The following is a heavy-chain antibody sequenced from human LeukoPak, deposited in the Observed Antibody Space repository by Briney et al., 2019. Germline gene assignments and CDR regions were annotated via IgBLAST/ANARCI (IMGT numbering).Heavy chain of an antibody. D-gene: IGHD1-7*01. V-gene: IGHV4-34*01. CDR1: GGSFSGYY. CDR2: INHSGSN. J-gene: IGHJ5*02. Sequence: PSESLYLTCAVSGGSFSGYYWSWIRQPPGKGLEWIGEINHSGSNNYNPPLKSRVHISVGTSKNQFSLKLSSVTAADTAVYYCAVKTGTTLNWFDPWGQGSLVTVCS. CDR3: AVKTGTTLNWFDP.